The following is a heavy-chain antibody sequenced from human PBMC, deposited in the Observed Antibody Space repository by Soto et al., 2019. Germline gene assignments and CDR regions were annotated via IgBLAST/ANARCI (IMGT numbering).Heavy chain of an antibody. J-gene: IGHJ4*02. CDR3: AKGEVRGIIPSYFDY. V-gene: IGHV3-30*18. D-gene: IGHD3-10*01. CDR2: ISNDGSNE. Sequence: GGSLRLSCAASGFTFSSYSMNWVRQAPGKGLEWVARISNDGSNEYYVDSVKGRFTVSRDNSKNTLYLQMDSLRAEDTAVYYCAKGEVRGIIPSYFDYWGLGTLVTVSS. CDR1: GFTFSSYS.